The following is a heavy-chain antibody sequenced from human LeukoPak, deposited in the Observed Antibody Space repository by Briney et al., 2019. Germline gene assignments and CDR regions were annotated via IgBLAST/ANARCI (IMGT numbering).Heavy chain of an antibody. V-gene: IGHV6-1*01. Sequence: SDTLTLTWAVSGERVRGNGYTWDCIRPSKTKGLEWLGRTYYRSKWYNDYAISVKSRITFKSDTSKNQFSLQLNSVTPEDTAMYYCAIHYYGSGSPWGWDAFDIWGQGTMVTVSS. CDR3: AIHYYGSGSPWGWDAFDI. D-gene: IGHD3-10*01. CDR1: GERVRGNGYT. CDR2: TYYRSKWYN. J-gene: IGHJ3*02.